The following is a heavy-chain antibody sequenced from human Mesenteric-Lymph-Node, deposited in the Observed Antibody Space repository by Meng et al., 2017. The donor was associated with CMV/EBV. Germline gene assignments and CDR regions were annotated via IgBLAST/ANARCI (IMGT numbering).Heavy chain of an antibody. Sequence: KASGFTFTDYYIHWVRQAPGQGLEWMGRIKPNSGGTHYAQKFQGRVTMTRDTSISTAYMELSRLRSDDTAVYYCARAGSGYAPNFDYWGQGTLVTVSS. CDR2: IKPNSGGT. CDR3: ARAGSGYAPNFDY. CDR1: GFTFTDYY. V-gene: IGHV1-2*06. D-gene: IGHD5-12*01. J-gene: IGHJ4*02.